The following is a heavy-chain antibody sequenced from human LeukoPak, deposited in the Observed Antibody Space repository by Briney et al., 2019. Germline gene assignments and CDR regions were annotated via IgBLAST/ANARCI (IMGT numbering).Heavy chain of an antibody. J-gene: IGHJ4*02. CDR3: ARASRSISSDY. V-gene: IGHV3-48*04. Sequence: GGSLRLSCAASGFTFSSYSMNWVRQAPGKGLEWVSYISSSSSTIYYADSVKGRFTISRDNTKNLLYLQMNSLGAEDTAVYYCARASRSISSDYCGQGTQFTVSS. CDR2: ISSSSSTI. CDR1: GFTFSSYS. D-gene: IGHD3-3*02.